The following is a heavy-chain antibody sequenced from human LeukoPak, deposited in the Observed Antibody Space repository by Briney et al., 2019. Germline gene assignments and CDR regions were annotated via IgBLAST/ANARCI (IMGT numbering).Heavy chain of an antibody. V-gene: IGHV5-51*03. CDR3: ARRGIAAAGTNWFDP. D-gene: IGHD6-13*01. CDR1: GYSFTSYW. Sequence: PGESLKISCKGSGYSFTSYWIGWVRQMPGKGLEWMGIIYPGDSDTRYSPSFQGQVTLSADKSISTAYLQWSSLKASDTAMYYCARRGIAAAGTNWFDPWGQGTLVTVSS. J-gene: IGHJ5*02. CDR2: IYPGDSDT.